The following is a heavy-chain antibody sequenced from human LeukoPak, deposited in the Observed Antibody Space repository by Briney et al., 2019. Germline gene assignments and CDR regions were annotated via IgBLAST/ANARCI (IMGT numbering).Heavy chain of an antibody. CDR2: IYYSGST. Sequence: SETLSLTCTVSGGSISSHYWSWIRQPPEKRLEWIGYIYYSGSTNYNPSLKSRVTISVDTSKSQFSLKLSSVTAADTAVYYCAREFDYWGQGTLVTVSS. CDR3: AREFDY. J-gene: IGHJ4*02. V-gene: IGHV4-59*11. CDR1: GGSISSHY.